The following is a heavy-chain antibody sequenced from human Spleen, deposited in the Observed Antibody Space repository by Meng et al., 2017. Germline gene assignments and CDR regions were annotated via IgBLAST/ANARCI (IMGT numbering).Heavy chain of an antibody. D-gene: IGHD6-19*01. V-gene: IGHV4-39*01. CDR1: GGSISNSGYY. Sequence: QVQLQESGPGLVKPSQTLSLTCTVSGGSISNSGYYWGWIRQPPGKGLEWIGSIGHSGITYYTPSLKSRVTVSIDTSKSQFSLKLTSVTAADTAVYYCVRSSGWVRTGFDPWGQGTLVTVSS. CDR2: IGHSGIT. CDR3: VRSSGWVRTGFDP. J-gene: IGHJ5*02.